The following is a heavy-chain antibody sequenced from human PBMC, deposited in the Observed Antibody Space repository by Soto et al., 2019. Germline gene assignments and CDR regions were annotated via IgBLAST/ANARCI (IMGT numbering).Heavy chain of an antibody. D-gene: IGHD6-13*01. Sequence: QVQLVQSGAEVKKPGASVKVSCKASGYTFTSDDINWVRQATGQGLEWMGWMNPNSGNTGYAQKFQGRVTMTRNTSISTAYMEVSSLRSEDTAVYYCARCHGVAAGTTDFDYWGQGTLVTVSP. J-gene: IGHJ4*02. V-gene: IGHV1-8*01. CDR2: MNPNSGNT. CDR3: ARCHGVAAGTTDFDY. CDR1: GYTFTSDD.